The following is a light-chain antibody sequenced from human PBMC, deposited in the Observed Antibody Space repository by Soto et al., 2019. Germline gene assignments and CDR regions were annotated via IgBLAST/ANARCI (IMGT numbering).Light chain of an antibody. V-gene: IGLV2-23*02. CDR3: CASGGSPTYV. CDR1: SGNVGSYKL. Sequence: QSALTQPASVSGSSGPSITISCTGTSGNVGSYKLVSWYQQHPGKAPKLMIFEVNKRPSGVSNRFSGSKSGNTASLTISGLKVEDAADYYYCASGGSPTYVFGTGTKVTVL. CDR2: EVN. J-gene: IGLJ1*01.